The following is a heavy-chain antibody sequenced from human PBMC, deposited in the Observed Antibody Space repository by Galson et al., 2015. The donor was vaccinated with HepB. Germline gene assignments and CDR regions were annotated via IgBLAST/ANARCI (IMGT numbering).Heavy chain of an antibody. D-gene: IGHD1-26*01. V-gene: IGHV1-18*01. Sequence: SVKVSCKASGYTFTSYGISWVRQAPGQGLEWMGWISAYNGNTNYAQKLQGRVTMTTDTSTSTAYMELRSLRSDDTAVYYCARGDQTPGSYYSSYNWFDPWGQGTLVTVSS. CDR1: GYTFTSYG. CDR2: ISAYNGNT. CDR3: ARGDQTPGSYYSSYNWFDP. J-gene: IGHJ5*02.